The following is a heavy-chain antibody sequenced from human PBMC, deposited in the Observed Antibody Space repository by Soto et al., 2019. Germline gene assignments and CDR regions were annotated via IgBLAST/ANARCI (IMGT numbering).Heavy chain of an antibody. J-gene: IGHJ4*02. CDR2: ISGSGGST. CDR1: VVTCISGS. CDR3: AKEQGRRKHRYEFEY. D-gene: IGHD1-1*01. V-gene: IGHV3-23*01. Sequence: VGSLILSCSSSVVTCISGSLGVFLQAPVKGLEWVSAISGSGGSTYYADSVKGRCTIARDNSKNTLYMQMNSLRAEDKAVDYCAKEQGRRKHRYEFEYWGKG.